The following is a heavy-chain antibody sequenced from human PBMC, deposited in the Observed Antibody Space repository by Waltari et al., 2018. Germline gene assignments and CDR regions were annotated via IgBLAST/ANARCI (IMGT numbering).Heavy chain of an antibody. J-gene: IGHJ2*01. CDR1: GVSISSYY. Sequence: QVQLQESGPGLVKPSETLSLTCTVSGVSISSYYWSWIRQPAGKGLEWIGRIYTSGSTDYNPSLKSRVTMSVDTARNQFSLKLSSVTAADTAVYYCARHPNRYFDLWGRGTLVTVSS. CDR3: ARHPNRYFDL. CDR2: IYTSGST. V-gene: IGHV4-4*07.